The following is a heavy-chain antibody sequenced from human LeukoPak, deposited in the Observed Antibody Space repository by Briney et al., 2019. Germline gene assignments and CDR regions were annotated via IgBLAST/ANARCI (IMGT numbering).Heavy chain of an antibody. V-gene: IGHV4-39*01. Sequence: PSETLSLTCTVSGGSIGSGRYYWAWIRQPPGKGLEWIGSIYNSWSTSYNPSLKSRVAMSVDTSKNQFSLRLSSVTAADTAVYYCARTFPSLIPPVYFDYGGKETLVAVSS. CDR2: IYNSWST. D-gene: IGHD3-16*01. J-gene: IGHJ4*02. CDR3: ARTFPSLIPPVYFDY. CDR1: GGSIGSGRYY.